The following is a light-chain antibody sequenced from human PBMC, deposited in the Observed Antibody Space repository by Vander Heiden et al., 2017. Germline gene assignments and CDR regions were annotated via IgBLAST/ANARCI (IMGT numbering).Light chain of an antibody. CDR1: QSISGW. J-gene: IGKJ1*01. Sequence: IQMTQSPATLPASVGARVTITCRASQSISGWLAWYQQKPGKAPKLLLYKTSNLGSGEPSRFSGSGSGTEFTLTISRLQPDDCATYHCQQYYNSSAFGQGTRVEIK. V-gene: IGKV1-5*03. CDR3: QQYYNSSA. CDR2: KTS.